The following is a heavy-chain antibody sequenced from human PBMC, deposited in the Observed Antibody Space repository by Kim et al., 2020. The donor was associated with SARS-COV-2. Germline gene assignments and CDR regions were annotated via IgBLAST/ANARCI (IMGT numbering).Heavy chain of an antibody. D-gene: IGHD3-16*01. Sequence: SETLSLTCGVFGPSFNDYAWTWIRQPPGKGLEWIGEISYPANTNYNPSLGGRVTISIDTSNGRFFLKVASVTAADTAIYYCARGRHHDYERQIFAPWGRG. V-gene: IGHV4-34*01. CDR1: GPSFNDYA. CDR3: ARGRHHDYERQIFAP. CDR2: ISYPANT. J-gene: IGHJ5*02.